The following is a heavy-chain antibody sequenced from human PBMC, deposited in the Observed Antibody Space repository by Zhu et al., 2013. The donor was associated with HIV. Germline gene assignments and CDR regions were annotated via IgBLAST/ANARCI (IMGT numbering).Heavy chain of an antibody. D-gene: IGHD1-1*01. Sequence: QVQLVQSGADVRKPGASLKVSCKASGYTFTAYYLHWVRQAPGQGLEWMGWINPNNGATKYAPNFQGRVTMTRDTSISTAYMDLIRLTSDDTAVYFCARDHNWGPDHWGQGALVTVSS. CDR2: INPNNGAT. CDR1: GYTFTAYY. CDR3: ARDHNWGPDH. J-gene: IGHJ4*02. V-gene: IGHV1-2*02.